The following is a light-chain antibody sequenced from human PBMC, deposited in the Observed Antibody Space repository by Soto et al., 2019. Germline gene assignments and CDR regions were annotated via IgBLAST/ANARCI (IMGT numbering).Light chain of an antibody. J-gene: IGKJ3*01. CDR2: GAS. CDR3: QQYGSSPFT. CDR1: QSVSSNY. V-gene: IGKV3-20*01. Sequence: EIVLTQSPGTLSLSPGERATLSCRASQSVSSNYLTLYQQKPGQAPRLLIYGASSRATGIPDRFSGSGSGTDFTLTISRLEPEDFAVYYCQQYGSSPFTFGPGTKVDIK.